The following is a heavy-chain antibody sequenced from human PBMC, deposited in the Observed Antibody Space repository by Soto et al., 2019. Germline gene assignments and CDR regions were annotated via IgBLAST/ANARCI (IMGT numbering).Heavy chain of an antibody. V-gene: IGHV3-33*01. CDR3: ARVLPSAYGMDV. CDR1: GFTFSSYG. Sequence: GGSLRLSCAASGFTFSSYGMHWVRQAPGKGLEWVAVIWYDGSNKYYADSVKGRFTISRDNSKNTLYLQMNSLRAEDTAVYYCARVLPSAYGMDVWGQGTTVTVSS. CDR2: IWYDGSNK. J-gene: IGHJ6*02.